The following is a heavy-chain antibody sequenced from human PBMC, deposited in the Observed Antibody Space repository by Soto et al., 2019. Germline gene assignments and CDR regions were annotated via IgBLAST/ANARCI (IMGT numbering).Heavy chain of an antibody. CDR3: ARVGSRSLGDYYYSMDV. Sequence: EVQLVESGGGLVQPGGSLRLSCAASGFTVSNNYMSWVRQAPGKGLEWVSVIYSGGNTYYADSVKGRFTISRDNSKNALYLQMNSLRAEDTAVYYCARVGSRSLGDYYYSMDVWGQGTTVTVSS. CDR2: IYSGGNT. CDR1: GFTVSNNY. D-gene: IGHD6-6*01. J-gene: IGHJ6*02. V-gene: IGHV3-66*01.